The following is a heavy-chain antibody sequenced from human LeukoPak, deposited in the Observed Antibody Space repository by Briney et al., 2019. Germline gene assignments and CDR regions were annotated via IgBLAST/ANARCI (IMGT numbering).Heavy chain of an antibody. CDR2: ISGSGGST. V-gene: IGHV3-23*01. D-gene: IGHD4-17*01. CDR1: GFTFSSYS. Sequence: GGSLRLSCAASGFTFSSYSMNWVRQAPGKGLEWVSAISGSGGSTYYADSVKGRFTISRDNSKNTLYLQMNSLRAEDTAVYYCAKDPEDGDYVYYGMDVWGQGTTVTVSS. CDR3: AKDPEDGDYVYYGMDV. J-gene: IGHJ6*02.